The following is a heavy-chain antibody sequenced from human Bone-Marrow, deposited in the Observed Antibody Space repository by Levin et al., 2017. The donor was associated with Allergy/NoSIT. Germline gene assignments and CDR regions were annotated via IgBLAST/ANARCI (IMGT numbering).Heavy chain of an antibody. CDR1: GFTFSSYA. V-gene: IGHV3-23*01. CDR3: AKERDDSSGYYYGIRDY. J-gene: IGHJ4*02. CDR2: ISGSGGST. Sequence: GESLKISCAASGFTFSSYAMSWVRQAPGKGLEWVSAISGSGGSTYYADSVKGRFTISRDNSKNTLYLQMNSLRAEDTAVYYCAKERDDSSGYYYGIRDYWGQGTLVTVSS. D-gene: IGHD3-22*01.